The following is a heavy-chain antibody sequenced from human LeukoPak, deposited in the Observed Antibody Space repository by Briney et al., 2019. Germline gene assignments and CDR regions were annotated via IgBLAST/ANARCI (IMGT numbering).Heavy chain of an antibody. Sequence: GGSLRLSCAASGFTFSSYWMSWVRQAPGKGLEWVANIKQDGSEKYYVDSVKGRFTISRDNAKNSLYLQMNSLRAEDTAVYYCARGAPQWPAPVSYFDYWGQGTLVTVSS. V-gene: IGHV3-7*01. D-gene: IGHD6-19*01. CDR3: ARGAPQWPAPVSYFDY. CDR1: GFTFSSYW. CDR2: IKQDGSEK. J-gene: IGHJ4*02.